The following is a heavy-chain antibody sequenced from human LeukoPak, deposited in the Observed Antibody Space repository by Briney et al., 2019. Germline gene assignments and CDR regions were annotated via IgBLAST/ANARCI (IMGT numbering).Heavy chain of an antibody. CDR2: ISSSSSYI. Sequence: GGSLRLSCAASGFTFSSYSMNWVRQAPGKGLEWVSSISSSSSYIYYADSVKGRFTISRDNAKNSLYLQMNSLRAEDTAVYYCARDRPDCSGGSCHHPFDYCGQGTLVTVSS. J-gene: IGHJ4*02. CDR3: ARDRPDCSGGSCHHPFDY. V-gene: IGHV3-21*01. D-gene: IGHD2-15*01. CDR1: GFTFSSYS.